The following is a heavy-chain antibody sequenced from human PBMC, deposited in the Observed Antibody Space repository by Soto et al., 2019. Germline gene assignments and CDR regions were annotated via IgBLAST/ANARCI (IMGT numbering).Heavy chain of an antibody. D-gene: IGHD4-17*01. V-gene: IGHV4-4*09. Sequence: QVQLQESGPGLVKPSETLSLTCTVSGGSISTNYWSWIRQPPGKGLEWIGYIYSSGSTNYNPSLASRFILSVDPSKNQCSLNLSSVTATDTAIYYCARRKGGDYGHYFAYWGQGTLVPVSS. CDR3: ARRKGGDYGHYFAY. CDR2: IYSSGST. J-gene: IGHJ4*02. CDR1: GGSISTNY.